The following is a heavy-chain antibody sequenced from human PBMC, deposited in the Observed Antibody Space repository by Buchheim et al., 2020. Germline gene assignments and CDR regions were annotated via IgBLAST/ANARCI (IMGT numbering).Heavy chain of an antibody. Sequence: QVQLVQSGAEVKKSGASVKVSCKTSGYTFTNYLVHWVRQAPGQGLEWMGLINPNGGRSTYTQTFQGRVSMTRDTSTNTVYMELSSLRSEDTAVYYCAREMAGTFYFDFWGQGTL. J-gene: IGHJ4*02. CDR3: AREMAGTFYFDF. CDR2: INPNGGRS. CDR1: GYTFTNYL. D-gene: IGHD1-1*01. V-gene: IGHV1-46*01.